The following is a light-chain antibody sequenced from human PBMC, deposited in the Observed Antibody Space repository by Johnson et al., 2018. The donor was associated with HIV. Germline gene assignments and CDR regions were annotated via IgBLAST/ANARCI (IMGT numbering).Light chain of an antibody. J-gene: IGLJ1*01. CDR3: GTWDSSLSVYV. CDR2: DNN. V-gene: IGLV1-51*01. CDR1: SSNIVNNY. Sequence: SVLTQPPSVSAAPGQKVTISCSGTSSNIVNNYVSWYQQFPGTAPKLLIYDNNKRPSGIPDRFSGSKSGTSATLGITGPQTGDEADYYCGTWDSSLSVYVFGTGTKVTVL.